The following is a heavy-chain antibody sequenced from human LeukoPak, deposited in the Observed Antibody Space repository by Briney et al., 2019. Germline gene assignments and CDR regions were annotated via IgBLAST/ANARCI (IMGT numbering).Heavy chain of an antibody. Sequence: PSETLSLTCSVSGVSIGSHISSWVRQSAGKTLEWVGRISASGTTSSNPSLNSRVTMSLDTSKNQFSLKLNSVTAADTAVYYCARAYCVGECTAGGAFVIWGQRTMVAVSS. J-gene: IGHJ3*02. CDR1: GVSIGSHI. CDR3: ARAYCVGECTAGGAFVI. CDR2: ISASGTT. D-gene: IGHD2-21*01. V-gene: IGHV4-4*07.